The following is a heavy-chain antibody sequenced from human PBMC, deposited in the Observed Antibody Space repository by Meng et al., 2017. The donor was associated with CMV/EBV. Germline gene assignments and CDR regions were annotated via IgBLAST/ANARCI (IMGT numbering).Heavy chain of an antibody. CDR3: AADPMIVVVITTVRVFDY. Sequence: GGSLRLSCAASGFTFSDYYMSWIRQAPGKGLEWVSYISSSGSTIYYADSVKGRFTISRDNAKNSLYLQMNSLRAEDTAVYYCAADPMIVVVITTVRVFDYWGQGTLVTVSS. CDR2: ISSSGSTI. V-gene: IGHV3-11*01. D-gene: IGHD3-22*01. J-gene: IGHJ4*02. CDR1: GFTFSDYY.